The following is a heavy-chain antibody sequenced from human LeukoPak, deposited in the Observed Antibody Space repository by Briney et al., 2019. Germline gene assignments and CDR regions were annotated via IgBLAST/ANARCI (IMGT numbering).Heavy chain of an antibody. J-gene: IGHJ4*02. CDR3: AKDPGSGYSGYDWGIDY. V-gene: IGHV3-23*01. D-gene: IGHD5-12*01. CDR1: GFTFSSYA. CDR2: ISPGGGTT. Sequence: GGSLRLSCAASGFTFSSYAMSWVRQAPGKGLEWVASISPGGGTTYYADSVKGRFTISRDNSKNTLYLQMNSLRAEDTAVYYCAKDPGSGYSGYDWGIDYWGQGTLVTVSS.